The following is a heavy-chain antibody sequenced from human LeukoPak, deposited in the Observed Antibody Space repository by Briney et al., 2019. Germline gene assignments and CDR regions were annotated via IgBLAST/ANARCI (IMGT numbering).Heavy chain of an antibody. V-gene: IGHV4-61*02. CDR3: ARDDTLRLGSPFDS. J-gene: IGHJ4*02. CDR2: IYASGST. CDR1: GGSISSGSYY. Sequence: SETLSLTCTVSGGSISSGSYYWSWIRQPAGKGLEWIGRIYASGSTNYNPSLKSRVTISVDTSKNQFSLKLSSVTAADTAVYCCARDDTLRLGSPFDSWGQGTLVTVSS. D-gene: IGHD3-10*01.